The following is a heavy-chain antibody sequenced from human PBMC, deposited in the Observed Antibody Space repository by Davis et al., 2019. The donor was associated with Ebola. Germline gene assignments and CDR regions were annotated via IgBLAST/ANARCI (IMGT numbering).Heavy chain of an antibody. J-gene: IGHJ4*02. Sequence: GESLKISCAASGFTFSNYAMSWVRQSPGKGLEWVSSIADSGGATYYTDSVKGRFAVSRDNSKNTLYLHMNSLRVEDTAVYYCAKRSLDGYIDYWGQGTLVTVSS. CDR2: IADSGGAT. CDR3: AKRSLDGYIDY. D-gene: IGHD5-24*01. CDR1: GFTFSNYA. V-gene: IGHV3-23*01.